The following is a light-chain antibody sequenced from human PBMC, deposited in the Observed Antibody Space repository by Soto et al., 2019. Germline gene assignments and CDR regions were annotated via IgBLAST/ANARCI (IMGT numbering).Light chain of an antibody. Sequence: QSVLTQPASVSGSPGQSITISCTGTSSDVGGYNYVSWYQQHPGKAPKLMIYDVSNRPSGVSNRFSGSNSGNTATLTISRVEAGEEADYYCQVWESSSDHHVFGTGTKVTVL. V-gene: IGLV2-14*01. CDR3: QVWESSSDHHV. CDR1: SSDVGGYNY. J-gene: IGLJ1*01. CDR2: DVS.